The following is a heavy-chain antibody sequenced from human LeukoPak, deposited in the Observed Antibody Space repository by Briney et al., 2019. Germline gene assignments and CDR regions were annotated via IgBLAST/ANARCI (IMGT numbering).Heavy chain of an antibody. Sequence: GGSLRLSCAASGFTVGSDYMSWVRQAPGKGLEWLSVIYSGGSTYYTDSVKGRFTTSRDNSKNTLYLQMNSLRTEDTAVYYCARNLATIRHYFDYWGQGTLVTVSS. V-gene: IGHV3-66*01. J-gene: IGHJ4*02. CDR1: GFTVGSDY. D-gene: IGHD5-24*01. CDR3: ARNLATIRHYFDY. CDR2: IYSGGST.